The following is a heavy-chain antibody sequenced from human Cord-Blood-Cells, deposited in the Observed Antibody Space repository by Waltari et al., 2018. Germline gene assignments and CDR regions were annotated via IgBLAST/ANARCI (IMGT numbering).Heavy chain of an antibody. V-gene: IGHV1-69*01. CDR2: IIPIFGTA. J-gene: IGHJ4*02. CDR1: GGTFSSYA. Sequence: QVQLVQSGAEVKKPGSSVKVSCKASGGTFSSYAISWVRQAPGQGLEWMGGIIPIFGTANYAQKFQGRVTITADESTSTAYMELSSLRSEDTAVYYCARGWEVYYYDSSGYYYFDYWGQGTLVTVSS. D-gene: IGHD3-22*01. CDR3: ARGWEVYYYDSSGYYYFDY.